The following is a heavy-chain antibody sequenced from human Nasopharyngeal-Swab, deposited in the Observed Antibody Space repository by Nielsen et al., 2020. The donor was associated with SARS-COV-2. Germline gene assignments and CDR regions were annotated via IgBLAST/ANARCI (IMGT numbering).Heavy chain of an antibody. CDR3: ARDESWGGAYYYYAMDV. V-gene: IGHV3-21*01. CDR1: GFTFSSYS. Sequence: GESLKISCAASGFTFSSYSMNWVRQAPGKGLEWVSSISDSSSYIYYAESAKGRFTISRDNAKNSLFLQMGSLRAEDTAVYYCARDESWGGAYYYYAMDVWGQGTTVTVSS. CDR2: ISDSSSYI. D-gene: IGHD2-21*01. J-gene: IGHJ6*02.